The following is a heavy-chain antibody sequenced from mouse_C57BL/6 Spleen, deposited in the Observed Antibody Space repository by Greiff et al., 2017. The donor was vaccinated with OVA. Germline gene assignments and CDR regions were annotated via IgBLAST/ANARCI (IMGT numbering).Heavy chain of an antibody. CDR1: GYAFSSYW. V-gene: IGHV1-80*01. D-gene: IGHD2-4*01. J-gene: IGHJ4*01. CDR3: ARRDYDVFMDY. Sequence: QVQLKQSGAELVKPGASVKISCKASGYAFSSYWMNWVKQRPGKGLEWIGQIYPGDGDTNYNGKFKGKATLTADKSSSTAYMQLSSLTSEDSAVYFCARRDYDVFMDYWGQGTSVTVSS. CDR2: IYPGDGDT.